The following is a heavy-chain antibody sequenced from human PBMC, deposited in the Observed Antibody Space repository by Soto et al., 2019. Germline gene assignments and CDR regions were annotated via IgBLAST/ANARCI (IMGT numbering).Heavy chain of an antibody. D-gene: IGHD6-6*01. J-gene: IGHJ6*02. V-gene: IGHV3-48*03. CDR2: ISSSGSTI. CDR1: GFTFSSYE. CDR3: ARDGFKQLADLYYYYGMDV. Sequence: LRLSCAASGFTFSSYEMNWVRQAPGKGLEWVSYISSSGSTIYYADSVKGRFTISRDNAKNSLYLQMNSLRAEDTAVYYCARDGFKQLADLYYYYGMDVWGQGTTVTVSS.